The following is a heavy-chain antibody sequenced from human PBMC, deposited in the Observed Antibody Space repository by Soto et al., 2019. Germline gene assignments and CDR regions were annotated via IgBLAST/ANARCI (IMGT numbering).Heavy chain of an antibody. V-gene: IGHV4-30-2*01. CDR2: ISHTGST. CDR1: GCSITSGNSYS. Sequence: PSETLSLTCAVSGCSITSGNSYSCSWIRQPPGKGLEWIGSISHTGSTSYNPSLKSRLTMSVDKSKNQFSLRLSSVTAADMAVYYCARAVAPYFGTWFDPWGQGILVTVYS. D-gene: IGHD3-10*01. CDR3: ARAVAPYFGTWFDP. J-gene: IGHJ5*02.